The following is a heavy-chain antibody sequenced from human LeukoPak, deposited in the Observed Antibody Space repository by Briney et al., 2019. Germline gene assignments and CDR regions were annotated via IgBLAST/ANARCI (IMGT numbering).Heavy chain of an antibody. CDR3: ARDSLGAGTVGATSGY. Sequence: PSETLSLTCTVSGGSISSSSYNWGWIRQPPGKGLEWIGSVYYSGSTYYNPSLKSRVTMSVDTSKNQFSLKLSSVTAADTAVYYCARDSLGAGTVGATSGYWGQGTLVTVSS. CDR2: VYYSGST. D-gene: IGHD1-26*01. V-gene: IGHV4-39*02. J-gene: IGHJ4*02. CDR1: GGSISSSSYN.